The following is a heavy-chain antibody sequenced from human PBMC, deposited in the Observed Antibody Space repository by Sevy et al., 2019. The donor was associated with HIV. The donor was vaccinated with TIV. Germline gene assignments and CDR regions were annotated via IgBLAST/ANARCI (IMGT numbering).Heavy chain of an antibody. D-gene: IGHD3-22*01. J-gene: IGHJ4*02. CDR1: GGSFSGYF. V-gene: IGHV4-34*01. Sequence: SETLSLTCAVYGGSFSGYFWSWIRQPPGKGLEWIGGINHSGSTNYNPSLKSRVTISVDTSKNQFSLKLSSVTAADTAVYYCARGRYYYDSSAHTEGYFDYWGQGTLVTVSS. CDR3: ARGRYYYDSSAHTEGYFDY. CDR2: INHSGST.